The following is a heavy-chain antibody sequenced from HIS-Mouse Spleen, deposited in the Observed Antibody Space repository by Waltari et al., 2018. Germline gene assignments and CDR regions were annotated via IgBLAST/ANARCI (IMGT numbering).Heavy chain of an antibody. V-gene: IGHV4-4*07. CDR3: ARDFHDFWSGYYGGDKKHDAFDI. CDR1: GGSISSYY. J-gene: IGHJ3*02. Sequence: QVQLQESGPGLVKPSETLSLTCTVSGGSISSYYWSWIRQPAGKGLEWLGRIYTSGSTNYNPSLKSRGTMSVDTSKNQFSLKLSSVTAADTAVYYCARDFHDFWSGYYGGDKKHDAFDIWGQGTMVTVSS. D-gene: IGHD3-3*01. CDR2: IYTSGST.